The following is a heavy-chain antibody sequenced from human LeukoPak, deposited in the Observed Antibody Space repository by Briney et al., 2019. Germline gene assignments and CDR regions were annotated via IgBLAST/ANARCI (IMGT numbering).Heavy chain of an antibody. J-gene: IGHJ4*02. V-gene: IGHV3-23*01. CDR2: VSGSGDST. CDR1: GFTFSSYA. CDR3: ALTPYCTTGVCYQPIDY. D-gene: IGHD2-8*01. Sequence: QPGGSLRLSCAASGFTFSSYAMSWVRQAPGKGLEWVSAVSGSGDSTYYADSVKGRFTISRDNSKNTLYLQMNSLRAEDTAVYYCALTPYCTTGVCYQPIDYWGQGTLVTVSS.